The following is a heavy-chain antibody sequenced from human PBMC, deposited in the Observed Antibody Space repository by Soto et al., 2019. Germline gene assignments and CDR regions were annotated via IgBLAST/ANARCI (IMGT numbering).Heavy chain of an antibody. J-gene: IGHJ4*02. CDR3: ARELNTDSSAYYSFAY. D-gene: IGHD3-22*01. Sequence: SGKVCFKTSCYTFTAYGLAWLRQGPGQRPEWMGWVSTNNADTNYAQKFQGRVTMTTDRSTTTTYMELRSLRSDDTAVYYCARELNTDSSAYYSFAYWGQGTLVTVSS. CDR2: VSTNNADT. V-gene: IGHV1-18*01. CDR1: CYTFTAYG.